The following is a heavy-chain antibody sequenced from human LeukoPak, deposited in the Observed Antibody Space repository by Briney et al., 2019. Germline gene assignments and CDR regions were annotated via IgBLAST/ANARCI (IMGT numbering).Heavy chain of an antibody. J-gene: IGHJ5*02. CDR2: IYPANSDT. V-gene: IGHV5-51*01. CDR1: GFSFSNYW. CDR3: ARHGGAIEYNFIWFDP. D-gene: IGHD3-16*02. Sequence: GESLKISCKGTGFSFSNYWIGWVRQMPGKGLEWMGIIYPANSDTRYSPSFQGQVTISADKSITTAYLQWSSLKASDTAMYYCARHGGAIEYNFIWFDPWGQGTLVTVSS.